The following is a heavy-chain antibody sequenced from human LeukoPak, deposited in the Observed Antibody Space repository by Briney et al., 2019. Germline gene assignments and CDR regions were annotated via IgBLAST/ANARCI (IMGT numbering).Heavy chain of an antibody. CDR1: GGSISGYY. CDR3: ARVNILSGYCFDF. V-gene: IGHV4-34*01. CDR2: IHYTGGT. D-gene: IGHD3-9*01. J-gene: IGHJ4*02. Sequence: WATLSLTCAVYGGSISGYYWSSIRQPPGKGLEWVGEIHYTGGTRYNPSLKSRATISIDTSKNQLSLKLSSVTAADTAVYYCARVNILSGYCFDFWGEGALVTVSS.